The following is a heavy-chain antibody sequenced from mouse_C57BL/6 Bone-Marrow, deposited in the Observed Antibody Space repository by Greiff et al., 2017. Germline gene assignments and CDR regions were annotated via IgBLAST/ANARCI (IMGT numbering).Heavy chain of an antibody. Sequence: VQLQQSGAELVRPGASVKLSCTASGFNIKGDYMHWVKQRPEQGLEWIGWIDPENGDTEYASKFQGKATITADTSSNTAYLQLSSLTSEDTAVYYCTHFYYYGSSPAWFAYWGQGTLVTVSA. V-gene: IGHV14-4*01. CDR1: GFNIKGDY. D-gene: IGHD1-1*01. CDR2: IDPENGDT. CDR3: THFYYYGSSPAWFAY. J-gene: IGHJ3*01.